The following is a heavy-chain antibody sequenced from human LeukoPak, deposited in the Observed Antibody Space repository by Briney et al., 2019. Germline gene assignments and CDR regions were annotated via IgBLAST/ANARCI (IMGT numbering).Heavy chain of an antibody. Sequence: PGGSLRLSCAASGFTFSDARMTWVRQAPGKGLEWVGRIKSKGYGETTDYAAPGKGRFTISRDESKNTMHLQMNSLKAKDTAVYYCTRRGYSYGHDYWGQGTLVTVSS. V-gene: IGHV3-15*01. CDR2: IKSKGYGETT. D-gene: IGHD5-18*01. CDR1: GFTFSDAR. J-gene: IGHJ4*02. CDR3: TRRGYSYGHDY.